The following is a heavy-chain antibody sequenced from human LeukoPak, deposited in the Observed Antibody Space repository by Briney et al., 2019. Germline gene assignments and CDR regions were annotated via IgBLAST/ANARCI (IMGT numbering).Heavy chain of an antibody. J-gene: IGHJ5*02. V-gene: IGHV4-61*02. CDR2: IYTSGST. CDR3: ARELAALINWFDP. D-gene: IGHD3-16*01. CDR1: GGSISSGSYY. Sequence: SQTLSLTCTVSGGSISSGSYYWSWIRQPAGKGLEWIGRIYTSGSTNYNPSLKSRVTMSVDTSKNQFSLKLSSVTAADTAVYYCARELAALINWFDPWAREPWSPSPQ.